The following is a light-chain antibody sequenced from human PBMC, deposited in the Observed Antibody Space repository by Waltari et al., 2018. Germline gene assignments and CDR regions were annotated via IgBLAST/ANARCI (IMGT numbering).Light chain of an antibody. V-gene: IGLV1-40*01. CDR1: SSNIGAGHA. J-gene: IGLJ2*01. CDR2: DNS. CDR3: QSCERGLGGSV. Sequence: QSGLMPPPPVYGAPGQRVTISCTGSSSNIGAGHAVHRYQLLQGTTTKLLISDNSNRPPGLPGRFSGSKSGTSASLAITGRRADGEACYYCQSCERGLGGSVYGCETKLTVL.